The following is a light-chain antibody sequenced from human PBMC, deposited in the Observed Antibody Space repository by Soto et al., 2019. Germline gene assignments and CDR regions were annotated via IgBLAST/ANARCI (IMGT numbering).Light chain of an antibody. CDR2: DVN. J-gene: IGLJ1*01. CDR3: SSYTSSSTRV. CDR1: SSDVGGYNY. V-gene: IGLV2-14*01. Sequence: QSALTQPASVSGSPGQSITISCTGTSSDVGGYNYVSWYQQNPGKAPKLMIYDVNNRPSGVSYRFSGSKSGNTASLTISGLQAEDEADYYCSSYTSSSTRVFRTGTKLTVL.